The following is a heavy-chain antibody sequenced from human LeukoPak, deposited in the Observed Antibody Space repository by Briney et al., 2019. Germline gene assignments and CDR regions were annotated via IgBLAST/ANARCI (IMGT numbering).Heavy chain of an antibody. CDR3: ARAYSSSWYWNWFDP. J-gene: IGHJ5*02. V-gene: IGHV4-38-2*01. CDR1: GGSFSGYY. D-gene: IGHD6-13*01. Sequence: SETLSLTCAVYGGSFSGYYWGWIRQAPGKGLEWIGSIYNSGSTYYNPSLKSRVTISVDMSKNQFSLKMSSVTAADTAVYYCARAYSSSWYWNWFDPWGQGTLVTVSS. CDR2: IYNSGST.